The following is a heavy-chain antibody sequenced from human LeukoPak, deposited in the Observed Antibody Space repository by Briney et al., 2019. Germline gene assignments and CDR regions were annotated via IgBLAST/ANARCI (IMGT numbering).Heavy chain of an antibody. Sequence: ASVKVSCKASGYTFTSYGISWVRQAPGQGLEWMGWISAYNGNTNYAQKLQGRVTMTTDTSTSTAYMELRSPRSDDTAVYYCARDRAELYYYDSSGLSNAFDIWGQGTMVTVSS. J-gene: IGHJ3*02. V-gene: IGHV1-18*01. CDR1: GYTFTSYG. CDR3: ARDRAELYYYDSSGLSNAFDI. CDR2: ISAYNGNT. D-gene: IGHD3-22*01.